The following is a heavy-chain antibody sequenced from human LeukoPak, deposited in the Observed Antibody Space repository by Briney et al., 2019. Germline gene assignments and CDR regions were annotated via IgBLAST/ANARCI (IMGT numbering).Heavy chain of an antibody. D-gene: IGHD2-15*01. CDR3: AKAVAASWYYFDY. V-gene: IGHV3-53*01. J-gene: IGHJ4*02. Sequence: PGGSLRLSCAASGFTVSTAYMSWVRQAPGKGLEWVSIIYSGGSTYYADSVKGRFTISRDNSKNTLYLQMNTLRTEDTVVYYCAKAVAASWYYFDYWGQGTLVTVSS. CDR2: IYSGGST. CDR1: GFTVSTAY.